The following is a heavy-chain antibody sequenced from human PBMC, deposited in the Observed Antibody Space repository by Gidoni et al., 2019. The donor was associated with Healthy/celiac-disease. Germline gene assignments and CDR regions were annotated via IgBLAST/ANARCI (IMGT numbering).Heavy chain of an antibody. Sequence: SWVRQAPGKGLEWVSVIYSGGSTYYADSVKGRFTISRDNSKNTLYLQMNSLRAEDTAVYYCASGDLYSSGWSRRDYWGQGTLVTVSS. D-gene: IGHD6-19*01. V-gene: IGHV3-66*01. CDR3: ASGDLYSSGWSRRDY. J-gene: IGHJ4*02. CDR2: IYSGGST.